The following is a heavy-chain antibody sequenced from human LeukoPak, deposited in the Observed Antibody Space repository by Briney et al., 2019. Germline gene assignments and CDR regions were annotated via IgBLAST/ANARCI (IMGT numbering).Heavy chain of an antibody. D-gene: IGHD2-2*01. J-gene: IGHJ4*02. CDR1: GFTSSSYA. CDR2: ISGSGGST. V-gene: IGHV3-23*01. Sequence: GGSLRLSCAASGFTSSSYAMSWVRQAPGKGLEWVSAISGSGGSTYYADSVKGRFTISRDNSKNTLYLQMNSLRAEDTAVYYCAKVGMDCSSTSCYESISDYWGQGTLVTVSS. CDR3: AKVGMDCSSTSCYESISDY.